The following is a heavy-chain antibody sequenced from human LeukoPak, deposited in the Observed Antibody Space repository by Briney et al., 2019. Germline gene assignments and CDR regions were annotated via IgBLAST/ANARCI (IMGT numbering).Heavy chain of an antibody. D-gene: IGHD3-10*01. CDR1: GYSIRSGYQ. CDR2: IYYSGST. Sequence: SETLSLTCSVSGYSIRSGYQWGWIRQPPGQGLEWIGSIYYSGSTYYNPSLKSRVTISVDTSKNQFSLKLSSVTAADTAVYYCARAYYGSGSPLLDYWGQGTLVTVSS. CDR3: ARAYYGSGSPLLDY. V-gene: IGHV4-38-2*01. J-gene: IGHJ4*02.